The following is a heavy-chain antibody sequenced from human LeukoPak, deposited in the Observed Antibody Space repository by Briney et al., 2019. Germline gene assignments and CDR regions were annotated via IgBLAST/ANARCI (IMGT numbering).Heavy chain of an antibody. CDR2: INHSGST. CDR3: ARSSSNYYYYYMVV. Sequence: SETLSLTCAVYGGSFSGYYWGWIRHPPGKGLEWIGEINHSGSTNYNPSLKSRVTISVATSKNQSSLKLSSVTAADTAVYYCARSSSNYYYYYMVVWGKGTTVTVSS. V-gene: IGHV4-34*01. CDR1: GGSFSGYY. D-gene: IGHD6-6*01. J-gene: IGHJ6*03.